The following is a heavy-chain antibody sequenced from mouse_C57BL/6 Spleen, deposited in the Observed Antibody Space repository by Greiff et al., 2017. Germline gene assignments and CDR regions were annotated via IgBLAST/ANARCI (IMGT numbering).Heavy chain of an antibody. Sequence: VKLMESGAELVRPGASVTLSCKASGYTFTDYEMHWVKQTPVHGLEWIGAIDPETGGTAYNQKFKGKAILTADKSSSTAYMELRSLTSEDSAVYYCTINWDDYFDYWGQGTTLTVSS. J-gene: IGHJ2*01. V-gene: IGHV1-15*01. CDR2: IDPETGGT. CDR1: GYTFTDYE. D-gene: IGHD4-1*01. CDR3: TINWDDYFDY.